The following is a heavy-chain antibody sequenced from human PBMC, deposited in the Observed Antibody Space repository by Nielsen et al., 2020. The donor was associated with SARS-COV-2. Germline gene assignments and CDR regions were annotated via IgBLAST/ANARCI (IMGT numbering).Heavy chain of an antibody. CDR2: YYSGGTT. V-gene: IGHV3-53*01. J-gene: IGHJ4*02. D-gene: IGHD5-18*01. CDR1: GFIVSTKY. Sequence: GGSLRLSCAASGFIVSTKYMNWVRQAPGMGLEWVSVYYSGGTTLYADSVKGRFIISRDNSRNTVYLQMNSLRVEDTAMYYCAREGDTYGVRNFDYWGQGIMVTVSS. CDR3: AREGDTYGVRNFDY.